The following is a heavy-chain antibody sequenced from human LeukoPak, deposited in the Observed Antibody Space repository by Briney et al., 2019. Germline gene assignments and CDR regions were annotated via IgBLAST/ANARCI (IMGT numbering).Heavy chain of an antibody. CDR1: GFTFSSYA. V-gene: IGHV3-23*01. Sequence: PGGSLRLSCAASGFTFSSYAMSWVRQAPGKGLEWVSAISGSGGSTYYADSVKGRFTISRDNSKNTLYLQMNSLRAGDTAVYYCAKDLTIFGVVTPYGMDVWGQGTTVTVSS. CDR3: AKDLTIFGVVTPYGMDV. J-gene: IGHJ6*02. D-gene: IGHD3-3*01. CDR2: ISGSGGST.